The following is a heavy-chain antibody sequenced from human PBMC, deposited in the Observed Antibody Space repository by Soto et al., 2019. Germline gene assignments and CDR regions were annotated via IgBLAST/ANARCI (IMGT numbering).Heavy chain of an antibody. CDR2: MSPNSGNT. CDR1: GYTFTSYD. V-gene: IGHV1-8*01. J-gene: IGHJ5*02. D-gene: IGHD3-3*01. Sequence: QVQLVQSGAEVKKPGASVKVSCKASGYTFTSYDINWVRQATGQGLEWMGWMSPNSGNTAYAQKFQGRVTMTRNTSISTAYMELSSLRSDDTAVYYCARDRRTIFGVISTAFDPWGQGTLVTVSS. CDR3: ARDRRTIFGVISTAFDP.